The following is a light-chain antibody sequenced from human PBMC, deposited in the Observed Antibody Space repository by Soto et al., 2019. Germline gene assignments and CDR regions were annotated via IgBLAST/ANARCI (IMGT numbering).Light chain of an antibody. Sequence: SYELTQPPSVSVSPGQTARITCSGDALPKQYAYWYQQKPGQAPVLVIYKDSERPSGIPERFSGSSSGTTVTLTISGVQAEDEADYYCQSADSSGTYPGFGTGTKGTVL. CDR2: KDS. V-gene: IGLV3-25*02. CDR1: ALPKQY. CDR3: QSADSSGTYPG. J-gene: IGLJ1*01.